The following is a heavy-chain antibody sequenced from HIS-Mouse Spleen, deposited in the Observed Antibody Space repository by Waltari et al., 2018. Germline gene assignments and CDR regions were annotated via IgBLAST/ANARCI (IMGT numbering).Heavy chain of an antibody. CDR3: AKDRGSPLYFDY. D-gene: IGHD1-26*01. J-gene: IGHJ4*02. CDR2: ISYDGSNK. V-gene: IGHV3-30*18. CDR1: GFTFSSYG. Sequence: QVQLVESGGGVVQPGRSLRLSCAASGFTFSSYGMHWVRQAPGKGLEWLKVISYDGSNKYSADSVKGRFTISRDNSKNTLYLQMNSLRAEDTAVYYCAKDRGSPLYFDYWGQGTLVTVSS.